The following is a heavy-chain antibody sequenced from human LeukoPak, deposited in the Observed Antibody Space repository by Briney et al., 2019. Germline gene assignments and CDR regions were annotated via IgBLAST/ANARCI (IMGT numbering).Heavy chain of an antibody. J-gene: IGHJ4*02. Sequence: PGGSLRLSCAASGFTFSSYEMNWVRQAPGKGLEWVSYISSSGSTIYYADSVKGRFAMSRDNAKNTLYLQVNGPRDEDTAVYYCARGYSNYWGQGTLVTVSS. CDR2: ISSSGSTI. CDR1: GFTFSSYE. CDR3: ARGYSNY. D-gene: IGHD6-13*01. V-gene: IGHV3-48*03.